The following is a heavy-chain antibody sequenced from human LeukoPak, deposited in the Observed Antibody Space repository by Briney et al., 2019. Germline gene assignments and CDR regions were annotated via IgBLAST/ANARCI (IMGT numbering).Heavy chain of an antibody. D-gene: IGHD7-27*01. CDR2: IYYSGST. CDR1: GGSISSYY. CDR3: ARESSWGNFDY. Sequence: SETLSLTCNAPGGSISSYYWSWIRQPPGKGLEWIGYIYYSGSTNYNPSLKSRVTISVDTSKNQFSLKLSYVTAADTAVYFCARESSWGNFDYWGQGTLVTVSS. J-gene: IGHJ4*02. V-gene: IGHV4-59*01.